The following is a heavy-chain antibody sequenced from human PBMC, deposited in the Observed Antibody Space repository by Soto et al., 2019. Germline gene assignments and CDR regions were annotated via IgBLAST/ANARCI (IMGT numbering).Heavy chain of an antibody. CDR1: GGSINSSSYF. CDR2: IYYSGST. J-gene: IGHJ4*02. V-gene: IGHV4-31*03. Sequence: SETLSLTCSVSGGSINSSSYFWGWVRQHPGKGLEWIGYIYYSGSTYYNPSLKSRVTISVDTSKNQFSLKLSSVTAADTAVYYCAGLRGRMVYFDYWGQGTLVTV. CDR3: AGLRGRMVYFDY. D-gene: IGHD2-8*01.